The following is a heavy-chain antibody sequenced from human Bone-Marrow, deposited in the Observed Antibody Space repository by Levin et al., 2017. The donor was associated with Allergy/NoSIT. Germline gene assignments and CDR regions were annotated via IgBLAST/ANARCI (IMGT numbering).Heavy chain of an antibody. CDR1: GGSVSSGSYY. V-gene: IGHV4-61*01. J-gene: IGHJ6*02. D-gene: IGHD3-22*01. Sequence: SETLSLTCTVSGGSVSSGSYYWSWIRQPPGKGLEWIGYIYYSGSTNYNPSLKSRVTISVDTSKNQFSLKLSSVTAADTAVYYCARVGYYDSSGYYNYYYGMDVWGQGTTVTVSS. CDR3: ARVGYYDSSGYYNYYYGMDV. CDR2: IYYSGST.